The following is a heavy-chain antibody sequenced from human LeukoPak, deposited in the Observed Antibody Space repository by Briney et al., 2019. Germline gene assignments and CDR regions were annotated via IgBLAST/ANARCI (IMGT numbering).Heavy chain of an antibody. V-gene: IGHV3-7*01. Sequence: PGGALRLSCGASGFTFRRYWMSWVRQAPGKGVEWVAKIKQDGDQKHYVDSVRGRFIISRDNAKNSLHLQMNSLRAEDTAVYYCARFAKGYGSGDIDYWGQGTLVTVSS. CDR1: GFTFRRYW. CDR2: IKQDGDQK. D-gene: IGHD3-10*01. CDR3: ARFAKGYGSGDIDY. J-gene: IGHJ4*02.